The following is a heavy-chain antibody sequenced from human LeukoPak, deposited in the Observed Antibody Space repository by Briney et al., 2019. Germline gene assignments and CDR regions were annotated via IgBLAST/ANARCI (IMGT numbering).Heavy chain of an antibody. J-gene: IGHJ5*02. CDR1: GGTFSSYA. CDR2: IIPIFGTA. CDR3: VRERAGRWATVES. Sequence: ASVKVSCKASGGTFSSYAISWVRQAPGQGLEWMGGIIPIFGTANYAQKFQGRVTITTDESTSTAYMELSSLRSEDTAVYYCVRERAGRWATVESWGQGTLVTVSS. D-gene: IGHD4-11*01. V-gene: IGHV1-69*05.